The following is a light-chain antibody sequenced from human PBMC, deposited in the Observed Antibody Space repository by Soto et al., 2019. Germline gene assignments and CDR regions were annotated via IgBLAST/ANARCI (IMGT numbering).Light chain of an antibody. Sequence: QSALTQPASVSGSPGQSITISCTGTSSDVGGYNYVSWYQQHPGKAPKLIVFEVSNRPSGVSDRFSGSKSGNTASLTISGLQAEDEADYYCSAYTSSNTRVCGGGTKRTVL. CDR1: SSDVGGYNY. V-gene: IGLV2-14*01. CDR3: SAYTSSNTRV. CDR2: EVS. J-gene: IGLJ3*02.